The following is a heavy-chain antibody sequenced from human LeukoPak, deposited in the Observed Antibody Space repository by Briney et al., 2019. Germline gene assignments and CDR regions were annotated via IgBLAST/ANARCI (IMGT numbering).Heavy chain of an antibody. CDR1: GGSISSGSYY. J-gene: IGHJ4*02. CDR3: AREAYSEDY. CDR2: IYTSGST. Sequence: SETLSLTCTVSGGSISSGSYYWSWIRQPAGKGLEWIGRIYTSGSTNYNPSLKGRVTISVDTSKNQFSLKLSSVTAADTAVYYCAREAYSEDYWGQGALVTVSS. D-gene: IGHD4-11*01. V-gene: IGHV4-61*02.